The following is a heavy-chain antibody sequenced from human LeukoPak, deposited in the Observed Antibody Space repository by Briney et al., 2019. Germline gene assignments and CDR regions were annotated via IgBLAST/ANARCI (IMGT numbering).Heavy chain of an antibody. CDR3: ARKSEWLLSFDP. J-gene: IGHJ5*02. Sequence: SVKVSCKASGSTFSSYAISWVRQAPGQGLEWMGGIIPIFGTANYAQKFQGRVTMTRNTSISTAYMELSSLRSEDAAVYYCARKSEWLLSFDPWGQGTLVTVSS. CDR1: GSTFSSYA. CDR2: IIPIFGTA. D-gene: IGHD3-3*01. V-gene: IGHV1-69*05.